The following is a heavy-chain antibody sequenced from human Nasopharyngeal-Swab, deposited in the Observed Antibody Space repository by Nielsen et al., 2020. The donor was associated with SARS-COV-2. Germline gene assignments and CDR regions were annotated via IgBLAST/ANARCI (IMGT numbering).Heavy chain of an antibody. D-gene: IGHD5-12*01. Sequence: GESLKISCAGSGFNFRSYEINWVRQAPGKGLEWLAYVSDSGITTYYADSVKGRFTISRDNAKNSLYLQMNSLRAEDTAVYYCAREVPYSGHDDAFDIWGQGTMVTVSA. CDR1: GFNFRSYE. J-gene: IGHJ3*02. V-gene: IGHV3-48*03. CDR3: AREVPYSGHDDAFDI. CDR2: VSDSGITT.